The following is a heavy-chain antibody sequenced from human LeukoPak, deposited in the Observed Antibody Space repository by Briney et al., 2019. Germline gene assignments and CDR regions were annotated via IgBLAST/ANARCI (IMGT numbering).Heavy chain of an antibody. J-gene: IGHJ3*02. CDR3: AREPYYYDSSGYFALYAFDI. D-gene: IGHD3-22*01. CDR2: IYTSGST. V-gene: IGHV4-4*07. Sequence: PSETLSLTCTVSGGSISSYYWSCIRQPAGKGLEWIGRIYTSGSTNYNPSLKSRVTMSVDTSKNQFSLKLSSVTAADTAVYYCAREPYYYDSSGYFALYAFDIWGQGTMVTVSS. CDR1: GGSISSYY.